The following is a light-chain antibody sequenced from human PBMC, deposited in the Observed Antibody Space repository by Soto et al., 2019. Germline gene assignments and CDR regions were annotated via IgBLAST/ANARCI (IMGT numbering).Light chain of an antibody. J-gene: IGKJ1*01. V-gene: IGKV3-20*01. Sequence: EIVLTQSPGTLSLSPGERATLSCRASQSVSSSHLGWYQQKPGQAPRLLIYDTSSRATGIPERFSGSGSGTDFTLTISRLEPEDFAVYYCQQYETSSWTFGHGSKVEMK. CDR2: DTS. CDR1: QSVSSSH. CDR3: QQYETSSWT.